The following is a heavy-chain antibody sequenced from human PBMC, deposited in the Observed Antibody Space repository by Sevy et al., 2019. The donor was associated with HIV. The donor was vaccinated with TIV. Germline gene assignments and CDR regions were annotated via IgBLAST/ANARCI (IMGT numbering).Heavy chain of an antibody. CDR2: ISAYNGNT. D-gene: IGHD3-22*01. Sequence: ASVKVSCKASGYTFTSYGISWVRQAPGQGLEWMGWISAYNGNTNYAQKLQGRVTMTTDTSTSTAYMELRSLRSDDTAVYYCARDAFSSSGYYYHAEYFQHWGRGTLVTVSS. J-gene: IGHJ1*01. CDR1: GYTFTSYG. V-gene: IGHV1-18*01. CDR3: ARDAFSSSGYYYHAEYFQH.